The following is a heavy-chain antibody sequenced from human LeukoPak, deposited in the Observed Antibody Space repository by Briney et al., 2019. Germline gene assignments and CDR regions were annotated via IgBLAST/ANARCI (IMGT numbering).Heavy chain of an antibody. CDR2: IYYSGST. CDR1: GGSISSSSYY. CDR3: ATLGGYSYGYNY. J-gene: IGHJ4*02. V-gene: IGHV4-39*01. D-gene: IGHD5-18*01. Sequence: SETLSLTCTVSGGSISSSSYYWGWIRQPPGKGLEWIGSIYYSGSTYYNPSLESRVTISVDTSKNQFSLKLSSVTAADTAVYYCATLGGYSYGYNYWGQGTPVTVSP.